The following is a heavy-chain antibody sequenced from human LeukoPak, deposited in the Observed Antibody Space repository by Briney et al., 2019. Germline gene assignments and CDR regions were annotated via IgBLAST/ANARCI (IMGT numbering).Heavy chain of an antibody. CDR1: GFTFDDYA. D-gene: IGHD5-18*01. CDR3: AKDFGYSYRYESLDYFDY. Sequence: GGSLRLSCAASGFTFDDYAMHGVRQAPGKGLEWVSLISGEGGTTYYADSVKGRFTISRDNSKNSLYLQMNSLRTEDTALYYCAKDFGYSYRYESLDYFDYWGQGTLVTVSS. CDR2: ISGEGGTT. V-gene: IGHV3-43*02. J-gene: IGHJ4*02.